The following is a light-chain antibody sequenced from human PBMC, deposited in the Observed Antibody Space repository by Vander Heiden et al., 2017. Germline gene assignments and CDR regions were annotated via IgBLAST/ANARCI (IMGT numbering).Light chain of an antibody. CDR2: QDR. V-gene: IGLV3-1*01. J-gene: IGLJ2*01. CDR1: KLANKY. Sequence: SYELTQPPSVSVSPGQTVRITCSGDKLANKYVCWYQQKSGQSPVLIIYQDRERPSGIPVRFAGSNSVNTATLTISGTQAMDEADYYCQAWDSSTVVFSGGTKLTVL. CDR3: QAWDSSTVV.